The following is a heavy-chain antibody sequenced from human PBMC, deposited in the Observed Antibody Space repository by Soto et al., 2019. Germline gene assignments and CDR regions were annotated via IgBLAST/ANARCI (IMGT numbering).Heavy chain of an antibody. J-gene: IGHJ6*03. CDR1: GGSFSGYY. Sequence: SETLSLTCAVYGGSFSGYYWSWIRQPPGKGLEWIGEINHSGSTNYNPSLKSRVTIAVDTSKNQFSLKLSSVTAADTAVYYCARGVRGVAASYYYYMDVWGKGTTVTVSS. CDR2: INHSGST. V-gene: IGHV4-34*01. D-gene: IGHD2-15*01. CDR3: ARGVRGVAASYYYYMDV.